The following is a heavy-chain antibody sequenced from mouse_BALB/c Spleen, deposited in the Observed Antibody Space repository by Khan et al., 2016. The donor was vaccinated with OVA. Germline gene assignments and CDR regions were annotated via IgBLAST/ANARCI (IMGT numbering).Heavy chain of an antibody. D-gene: IGHD1-1*01. V-gene: IGHV3-2*02. CDR1: GYSITSNYA. CDR3: ARGNYYGYAMDY. CDR2: ISYSGRT. Sequence: VQLKESGPGLVKPSQSLSLTCTVTGYSITSNYAWNWIRQFPGNKLEWMGYISYSGRTSYIPSLKSRLSITRDTSKNQFFLQLNSVTTEDTATYYCARGNYYGYAMDYWGQGTSVTVSS. J-gene: IGHJ4*01.